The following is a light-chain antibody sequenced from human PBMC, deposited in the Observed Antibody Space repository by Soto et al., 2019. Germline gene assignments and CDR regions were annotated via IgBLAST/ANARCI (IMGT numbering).Light chain of an antibody. J-gene: IGKJ1*01. V-gene: IGKV3D-15*01. CDR1: QSVRSSY. CDR2: AAS. Sequence: EIVMTQSPATLSVSPWERATLSCRAGQSVRSSYLAWYQQKPGQAPRLLIFAASSGATGIPDRFSGSGSGTEFTLTISSLQSEDFAVYYCQQYHNWPAFGQGTKVDIK. CDR3: QQYHNWPA.